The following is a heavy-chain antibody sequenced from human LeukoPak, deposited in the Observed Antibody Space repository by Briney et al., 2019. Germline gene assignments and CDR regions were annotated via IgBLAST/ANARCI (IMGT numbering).Heavy chain of an antibody. J-gene: IGHJ4*02. CDR3: ARGKDYYDSSGYDF. CDR1: GGTFSSYA. Sequence: SVKVSCKASGGTFSSYAISWVRQAPGQGLEWMGGIIPIFGTANYAQKFQGRVTITTDESTSTAYMELSSLRSEDTAVYYCARGKDYYDSSGYDFWGQGTLVTVSS. CDR2: IIPIFGTA. D-gene: IGHD3-22*01. V-gene: IGHV1-69*05.